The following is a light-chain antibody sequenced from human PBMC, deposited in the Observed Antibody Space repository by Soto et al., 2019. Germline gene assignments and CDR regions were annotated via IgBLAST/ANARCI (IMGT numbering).Light chain of an antibody. V-gene: IGKV3-20*01. Sequence: DTVLTQSPGTLSLSPGERATLSCRASRSVSNNFLAWYQQKPGQAPRLLIYGSSSRATGIPDRFSGSGSGTDVTLTISRLEPEDFAVYFCQQYGSSLPPNFGQGTKVEIK. CDR2: GSS. J-gene: IGKJ2*01. CDR1: RSVSNNF. CDR3: QQYGSSLPPN.